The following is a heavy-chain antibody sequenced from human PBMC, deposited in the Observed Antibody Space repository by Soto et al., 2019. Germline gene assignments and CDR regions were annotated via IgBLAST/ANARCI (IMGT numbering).Heavy chain of an antibody. CDR3: ASLGGNYDSSGYYYYYGMDV. Sequence: GESLKISCKGSGYSFTSYWISWVRQMPGKGLEWMGRIDPSDSYTNYSPSFQGHVTISADKSISTAYLQWSSLKASDTAMYYCASLGGNYDSSGYYYYYGMDVWGQGTTVTVSS. CDR1: GYSFTSYW. J-gene: IGHJ6*02. D-gene: IGHD3-22*01. CDR2: IDPSDSYT. V-gene: IGHV5-10-1*01.